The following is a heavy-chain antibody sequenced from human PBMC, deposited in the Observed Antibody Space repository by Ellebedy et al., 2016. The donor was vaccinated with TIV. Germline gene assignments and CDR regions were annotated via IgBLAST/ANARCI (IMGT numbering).Heavy chain of an antibody. Sequence: GESLKISCKDSGYSFTNYWIGWVRQMPGKGLDWMGAIYPGDSNTKYSPSFQGQVTISADKSINTAYLQWSSLKASDTAMYYCARQDTVDTAMFSNWGQGTLVTVSS. CDR3: ARQDTVDTAMFSN. V-gene: IGHV5-51*01. J-gene: IGHJ4*02. D-gene: IGHD5-18*01. CDR1: GYSFTNYW. CDR2: IYPGDSNT.